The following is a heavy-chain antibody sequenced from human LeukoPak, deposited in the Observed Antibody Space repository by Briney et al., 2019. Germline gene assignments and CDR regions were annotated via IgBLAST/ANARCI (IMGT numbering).Heavy chain of an antibody. Sequence: VRSLRLSCAASGFTFSSYAMSWVRQAPGKGLEWVSALIGSGGSTYYADSVKGPFTIPRDNSKNTLYLQMNSLRAEDTAVYYCAKPGAYYDILTGHFDYWGQGTLVTVSS. CDR3: AKPGAYYDILTGHFDY. J-gene: IGHJ4*02. CDR2: LIGSGGST. V-gene: IGHV3-23*01. CDR1: GFTFSSYA. D-gene: IGHD3-9*01.